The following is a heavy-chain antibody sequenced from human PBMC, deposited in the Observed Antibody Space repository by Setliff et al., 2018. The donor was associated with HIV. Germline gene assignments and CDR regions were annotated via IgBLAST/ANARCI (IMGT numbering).Heavy chain of an antibody. V-gene: IGHV4-34*01. J-gene: IGHJ4*02. Sequence: SETLSLTCVVHGVSLSDHTWSWIRQSPGQGLEWIGAITHSGDSNYNRSLRSRVSMSVDTSTNRLSLRMNFMTAADTAVYFCARGGTHYGTGTYQRLDYWGQGTLVTVSS. CDR3: ARGGTHYGTGTYQRLDY. CDR2: ITHSGDS. D-gene: IGHD3-10*01. CDR1: GVSLSDHT.